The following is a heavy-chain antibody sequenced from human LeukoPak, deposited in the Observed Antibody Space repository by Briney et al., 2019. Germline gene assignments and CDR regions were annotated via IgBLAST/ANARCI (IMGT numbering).Heavy chain of an antibody. CDR3: AKCVYSNIYYWFDP. V-gene: IGHV3-43*02. CDR2: ITGNGVST. Sequence: GGSLRLSCAASGFTFEDYGMHWVRQAPGKGLEWVSLITGNGVSTYYADSVKGRFTISRDNSKNSLYLQMNSLRTEDTALYYCAKCVYSNIYYWFDPWGQGTLVTVSS. J-gene: IGHJ5*02. D-gene: IGHD6-13*01. CDR1: GFTFEDYG.